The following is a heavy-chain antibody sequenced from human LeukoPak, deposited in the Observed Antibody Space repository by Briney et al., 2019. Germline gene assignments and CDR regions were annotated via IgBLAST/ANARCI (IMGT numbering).Heavy chain of an antibody. D-gene: IGHD5-18*01. CDR3: ARDTAHAFDI. J-gene: IGHJ3*02. V-gene: IGHV3-74*01. CDR2: IISDGSNT. CDR1: GFTFSDTW. Sequence: GGSLRLSCAASGFTFSDTWMHWVRQVPGKGLVWVSRIISDGSNTAYAGSVKGRFTISRDNAKNTLYLQMNSLRAEDTAVYYCARDTAHAFDIWGQGTMVTVSS.